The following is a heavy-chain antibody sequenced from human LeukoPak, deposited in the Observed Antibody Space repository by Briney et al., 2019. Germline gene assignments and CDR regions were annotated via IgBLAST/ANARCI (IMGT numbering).Heavy chain of an antibody. CDR2: INHSGST. CDR3: ARHAIAVAGPYYYYYYMDV. J-gene: IGHJ6*03. V-gene: IGHV4-34*01. Sequence: SETLSLTCAVYGGSFSGYYWSRIRQPPGKGLEWIGEINHSGSTNYNPSLKSRVTISVDTSKNQFSLKLSSVTAADTAVYYCARHAIAVAGPYYYYYYMDVWGKGTTVTIPS. D-gene: IGHD6-19*01. CDR1: GGSFSGYY.